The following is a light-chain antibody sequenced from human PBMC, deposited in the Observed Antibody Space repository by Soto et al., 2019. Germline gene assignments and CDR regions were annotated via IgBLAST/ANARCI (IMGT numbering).Light chain of an antibody. CDR2: DVN. J-gene: IGLJ2*01. CDR3: SSYAGNSRGV. V-gene: IGLV2-11*01. Sequence: QSALTQPRSVSGSPGQSVTTSCTGTSSDVGDYNYVSWYQHHPGKAPKLIIYDVNKRPSGVPDRFSGSKSGNTASLTISGLQAEDETDYYCSSYAGNSRGVFGGGTKVTVL. CDR1: SSDVGDYNY.